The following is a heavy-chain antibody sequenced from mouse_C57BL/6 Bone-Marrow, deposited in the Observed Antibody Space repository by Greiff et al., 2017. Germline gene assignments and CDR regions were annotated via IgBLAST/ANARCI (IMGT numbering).Heavy chain of an antibody. J-gene: IGHJ2*01. CDR1: GFNIKDYY. D-gene: IGHD2-3*01. Sequence: VQLQQPGTELVKPGASVKLSCTASGFNIKDYYMHWVKQRTEQGLEWIGRIDPEDGETKYAPNFQGKATITADTSSNTAYLQLSSLTSEDTAVYYCALGYYVWGWGQGTTLTVSS. CDR3: ALGYYVWG. CDR2: IDPEDGET. V-gene: IGHV14-2*01.